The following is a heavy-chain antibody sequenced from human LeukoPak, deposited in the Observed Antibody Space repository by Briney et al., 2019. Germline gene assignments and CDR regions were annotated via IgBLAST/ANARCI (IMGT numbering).Heavy chain of an antibody. CDR2: IYYSGST. V-gene: IGHV4-59*01. J-gene: IGHJ4*02. CDR3: ARAPMWGWDGPAGFDY. D-gene: IGHD2-21*01. CDR1: GGSISSYY. Sequence: SETLSLTCTVSGGSISSYYWSWIRQPPGKGLEWIGYIYYSGSTNYNPSLKSRVTISVDTSKNQFSLKLSSVTAADTAVYYCARAPMWGWDGPAGFDYWGQGTLVTVSS.